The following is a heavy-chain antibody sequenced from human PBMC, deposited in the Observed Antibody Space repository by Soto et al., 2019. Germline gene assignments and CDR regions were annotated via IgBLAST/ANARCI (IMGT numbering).Heavy chain of an antibody. CDR1: GFTCSSYG. CDR2: ISYDGSNK. CDR3: AKYQTGTSCYDY. J-gene: IGHJ4*02. D-gene: IGHD2-2*01. V-gene: IGHV3-30*18. Sequence: ALRLSCAASGFTCSSYGMHWVRQAPGKGLEWVAVISYDGSNKYYADSVKGRFTISRDNSKNTLYLQMNSLRAEDTAVYYCAKYQTGTSCYDYWGQGTLVPVSS.